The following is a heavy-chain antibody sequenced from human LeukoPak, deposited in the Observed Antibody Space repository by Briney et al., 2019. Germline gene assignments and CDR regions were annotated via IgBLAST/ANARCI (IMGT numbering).Heavy chain of an antibody. CDR1: GGSISSYY. D-gene: IGHD4-4*01. J-gene: IGHJ5*02. CDR3: ARQDYSSVGWFDP. Sequence: SETLSLTCTVSGGSISSYYWSWIRQPPGKGLEWIGYIYYSGSANYNPSLKSRVTISVDTSKNQFSLKLSSVTAADTAVYYCARQDYSSVGWFDPWGQGTLVTVSS. V-gene: IGHV4-59*08. CDR2: IYYSGSA.